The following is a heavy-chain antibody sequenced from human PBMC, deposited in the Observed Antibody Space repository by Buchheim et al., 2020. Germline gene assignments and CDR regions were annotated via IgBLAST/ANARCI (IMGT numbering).Heavy chain of an antibody. CDR2: ISYDGSNK. Sequence: QVQLVESGGGVVQPGRSLRLSCAASGFTFSSYGMHWVRQAPGKGLEWVAVISYDGSNKYYADSVKGRFTISRDNSKNKLYLQMNSLRAEDTAVYYCAKNDYEMDYWGQGTL. D-gene: IGHD4-17*01. CDR1: GFTFSSYG. V-gene: IGHV3-30*18. CDR3: AKNDYEMDY. J-gene: IGHJ4*02.